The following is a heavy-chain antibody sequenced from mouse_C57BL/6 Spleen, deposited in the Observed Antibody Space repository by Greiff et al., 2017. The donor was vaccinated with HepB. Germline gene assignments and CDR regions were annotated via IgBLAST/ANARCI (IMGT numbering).Heavy chain of an antibody. CDR3: ARNYYGSPWFAY. CDR2: IYPGSGST. V-gene: IGHV1-55*01. J-gene: IGHJ3*01. CDR1: GYTFTSYW. Sequence: VQLQQPGAELVKPGASVKMSCKASGYTFTSYWITWVKQRPGQGLEWIGDIYPGSGSTNYNEKFKSKATLTVDTSSSTAYMQLSSLTSEDSAVYYCARNYYGSPWFAYWGQGTLVTVSA. D-gene: IGHD1-1*01.